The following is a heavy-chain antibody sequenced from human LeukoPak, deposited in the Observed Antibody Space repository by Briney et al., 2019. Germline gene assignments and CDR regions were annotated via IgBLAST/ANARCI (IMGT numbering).Heavy chain of an antibody. V-gene: IGHV7-4-1*02. CDR2: INTNIGNS. Sequence: ASVKVSCKTSGYTFINYAISWVRQAPGQGLEWMGWINTNIGNSTYAQGFTGRFVFSLDTSVSTAHLQINSLKAEDTAVYYCARHWKLFNYWGQGTVVTVSS. J-gene: IGHJ4*02. D-gene: IGHD1-1*01. CDR3: ARHWKLFNY. CDR1: GYTFINYA.